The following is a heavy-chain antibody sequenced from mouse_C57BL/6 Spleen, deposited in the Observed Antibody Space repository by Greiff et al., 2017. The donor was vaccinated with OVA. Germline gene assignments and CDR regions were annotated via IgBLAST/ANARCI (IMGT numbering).Heavy chain of an antibody. V-gene: IGHV1-64*01. CDR1: GYTFTSYW. CDR3: ARSGGNYHGTKDY. CDR2: IHPNSGST. Sequence: QVQLQQPGAELVKPGASVKLSCKASGYTFTSYWMHWVKQRPGQGLEWIGMIHPNSGSTNYTEKFKSKATLTVDKSSSTAYMQLSSLTSEDSADYYCARSGGNYHGTKDYWGQGTSVTVSS. J-gene: IGHJ4*01. D-gene: IGHD2-1*01.